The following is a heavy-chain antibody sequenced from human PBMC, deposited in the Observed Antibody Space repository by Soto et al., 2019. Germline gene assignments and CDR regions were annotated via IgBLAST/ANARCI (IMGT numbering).Heavy chain of an antibody. CDR1: GGSFSGYY. CDR2: INHSGST. D-gene: IGHD5-12*01. Sequence: PSETLSLTCAVYGGSFSGYYWSWIRQPPGKGLEWIGEINHSGSTNYNPSLKSRVTISVDTSKNQFSLKLSSVTAADTAVYYCAGGPTRIVATMSYYYYMDVWGKGTRVTVP. CDR3: AGGPTRIVATMSYYYYMDV. J-gene: IGHJ6*03. V-gene: IGHV4-34*01.